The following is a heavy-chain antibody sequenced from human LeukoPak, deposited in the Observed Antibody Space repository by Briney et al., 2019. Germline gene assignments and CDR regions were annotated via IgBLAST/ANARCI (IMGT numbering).Heavy chain of an antibody. J-gene: IGHJ4*02. D-gene: IGHD3-9*01. CDR2: ISYSGGT. Sequence: PSQTLSLTCTVSGGSVSSGDYYWSWIRQPPGKGLEWIGYISYSGGTYYNPSPKSRVAISADTSKNQFSLKLSSVTAADTAVYYCVREYYDILTGHGGLFDYWGQGTLVTVSS. V-gene: IGHV4-30-4*01. CDR3: VREYYDILTGHGGLFDY. CDR1: GGSVSSGDYY.